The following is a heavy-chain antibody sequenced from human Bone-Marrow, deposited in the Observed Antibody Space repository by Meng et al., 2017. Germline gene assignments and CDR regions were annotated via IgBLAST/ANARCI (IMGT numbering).Heavy chain of an antibody. CDR2: ITTYNGIT. Sequence: ASVKVSCKACGYTFTDYYMHWVRQAPGQGLEWMGSITTYNGITHYAQKFQGRVTMTTDTSTGTVYMELTSLRSDDTALYYCARSSGYFDYWGQGTLVTVSS. CDR1: GYTFTDYY. D-gene: IGHD6-6*01. J-gene: IGHJ4*03. CDR3: ARSSGYFDY. V-gene: IGHV1-18*04.